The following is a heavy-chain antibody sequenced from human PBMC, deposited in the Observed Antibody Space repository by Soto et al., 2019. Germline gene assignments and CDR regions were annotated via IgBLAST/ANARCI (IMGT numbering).Heavy chain of an antibody. CDR2: IKQDGSEK. CDR3: AGGSGWSFDS. V-gene: IGHV3-7*03. CDR1: GFTLSSYY. Sequence: EGSLRLSCAAPGFTLSSYYMTWGRQAPGKGLEWVANIKQDGSEKFYADSVKGRFSISRDNAKNSLYLQMNSLRAEDTAVYYCAGGSGWSFDSWGQGTQVTVSS. D-gene: IGHD6-19*01. J-gene: IGHJ4*02.